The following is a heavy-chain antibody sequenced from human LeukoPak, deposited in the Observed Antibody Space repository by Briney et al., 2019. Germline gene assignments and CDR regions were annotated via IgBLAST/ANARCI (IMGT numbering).Heavy chain of an antibody. D-gene: IGHD6-19*01. CDR2: IIPILGIA. J-gene: IGHJ4*02. CDR3: AKRVAVADYYFDY. CDR1: GGTFSSYA. Sequence: SVKVSCKASGGTFSSYAISWVRQAPGQGLEWMGRIIPILGIANYAQKFQGRVTITADKSTSTAYMELSSLRSEDTAVYYCAKRVAVADYYFDYWGQGTLVTVSS. V-gene: IGHV1-69*04.